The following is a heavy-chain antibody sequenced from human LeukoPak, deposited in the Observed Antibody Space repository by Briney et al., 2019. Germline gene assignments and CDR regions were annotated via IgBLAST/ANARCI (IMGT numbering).Heavy chain of an antibody. CDR2: ISGSSSAI. Sequence: GGSLRLSCAASGFXFSSYSMNWVRQAPGKGLQWVSYISGSSSAIYYADSVGGRFTISRDNAKNSLYLQMNSLRDEDTAVYYCARRGSALEWFDPWGQGTLVTVSS. CDR1: GFXFSSYS. J-gene: IGHJ5*02. V-gene: IGHV3-48*02. D-gene: IGHD3-10*01. CDR3: ARRGSALEWFDP.